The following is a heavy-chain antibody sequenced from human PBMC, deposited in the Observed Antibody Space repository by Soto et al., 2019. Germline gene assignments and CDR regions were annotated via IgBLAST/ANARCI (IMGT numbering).Heavy chain of an antibody. CDR2: IKPDGSEK. D-gene: IGHD3-16*01. V-gene: IGHV3-7*01. Sequence: EVQLVESGGGLVQPGGSLRLSCAASGFTFGPYWMTWVRQAPGKGLEWVAKIKPDGSEKYYVDSVKSRFTISRDNTKTSLYLQMNSLRAEDTAVYYCARPYTVAGSSYWCFDLWGRGTLVTVYS. J-gene: IGHJ2*01. CDR3: ARPYTVAGSSYWCFDL. CDR1: GFTFGPYW.